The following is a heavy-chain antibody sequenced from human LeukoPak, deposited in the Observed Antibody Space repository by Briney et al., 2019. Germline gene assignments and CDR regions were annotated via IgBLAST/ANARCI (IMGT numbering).Heavy chain of an antibody. CDR3: ARFSGSYNFDY. D-gene: IGHD1-26*01. J-gene: IGHJ4*02. CDR1: GYTFSGYF. Sequence: GASVKVSCRASGYTFSGYFMHWVRQAPGQGLEWMGWIYPNSGGTKYAQKFQGRVTMTRDTSISTIYMELSSMRSDATAVYYCARFSGSYNFDYWGQGTLVTVSS. CDR2: IYPNSGGT. V-gene: IGHV1-2*02.